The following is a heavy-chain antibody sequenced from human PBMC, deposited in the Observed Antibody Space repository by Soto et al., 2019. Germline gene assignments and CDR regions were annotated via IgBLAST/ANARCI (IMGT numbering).Heavy chain of an antibody. V-gene: IGHV1-46*01. J-gene: IGHJ4*02. CDR1: GDTFTDYY. Sequence: QVQLVQSGAEVKKPGASVKVSCKASGDTFTDYYIHWVRQAPGQGLEWMGTVNPSGGHTTYAQHFLGRMTMTRDTSTSTLYMALASLTSEDTAISFCARGGHVVGVTAALDSWGQGTLVTVSA. D-gene: IGHD2-21*02. CDR3: ARGGHVVGVTAALDS. CDR2: VNPSGGHT.